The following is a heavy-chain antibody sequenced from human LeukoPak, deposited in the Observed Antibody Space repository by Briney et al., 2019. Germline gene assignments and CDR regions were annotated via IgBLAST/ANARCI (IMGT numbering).Heavy chain of an antibody. D-gene: IGHD1-26*01. V-gene: IGHV1-3*03. Sequence: ASVKVSCKASGYTFTSYAMHWVRQAPRQRLEWMGWINAGNGNKKYSQEFQGRVTITRDTSASTAYMELSSLRSEDMAVYYCARAYSGSYFPYYFDYWGQGTLVTVSS. CDR3: ARAYSGSYFPYYFDY. J-gene: IGHJ4*02. CDR1: GYTFTSYA. CDR2: INAGNGNK.